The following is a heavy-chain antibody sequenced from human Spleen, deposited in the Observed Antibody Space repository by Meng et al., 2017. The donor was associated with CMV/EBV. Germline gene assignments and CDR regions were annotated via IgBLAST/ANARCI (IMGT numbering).Heavy chain of an antibody. CDR3: AKVPVGGSGKSGRVY. CDR2: IRYDGSNK. Sequence: QVQLVESGXGVVQPGRALRLCRAASGFTFSGYGMHWVRQAPGKGLEWVAFIRYDGSNKYYADSVKGRFTISRDNSKNTLYLQMNSLRAEDTAVYYCAKVPVGGSGKSGRVYWGQGTLVNVSS. V-gene: IGHV3-30*02. D-gene: IGHD1-26*01. CDR1: GFTFSGYG. J-gene: IGHJ4*02.